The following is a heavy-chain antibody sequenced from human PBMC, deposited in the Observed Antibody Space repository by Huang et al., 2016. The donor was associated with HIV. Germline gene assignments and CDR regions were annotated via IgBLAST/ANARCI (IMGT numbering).Heavy chain of an antibody. CDR1: GGSFTGNY. CDR2: VNDSGAT. D-gene: IGHD3-3*01. V-gene: IGHV4-34*02. Sequence: QMQLQQRGAGLLKPSETLSLTCGVSGGSFTGNYLTWIRQAPGTGLGWIGEVNDSGATNYNPSLNGRVTISLDKSNRELSLNLRSVTAADTAVYYCARQWTILEWLLGLDVWGQGTTVIVSS. CDR3: ARQWTILEWLLGLDV. J-gene: IGHJ6*02.